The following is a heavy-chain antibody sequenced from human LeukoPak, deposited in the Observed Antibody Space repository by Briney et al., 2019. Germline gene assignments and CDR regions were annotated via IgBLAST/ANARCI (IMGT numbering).Heavy chain of an antibody. D-gene: IGHD2-15*01. CDR3: AGEGRSISVWCSSGSCYDFDY. V-gene: IGHV3-21*01. Sequence: GGSLRLSCAASGFTFSTYNMNWVRQAPGKGLEWVSSISSSRNDIYYADSVKGRFTISRDNRKNSLYLQMNSLRDEDTAVYYCAGEGRSISVWCSSGSCYDFDYWGQGTLVTVSS. J-gene: IGHJ4*02. CDR2: ISSSRNDI. CDR1: GFTFSTYN.